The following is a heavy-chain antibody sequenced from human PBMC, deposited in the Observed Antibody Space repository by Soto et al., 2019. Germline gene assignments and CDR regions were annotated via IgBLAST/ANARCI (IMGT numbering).Heavy chain of an antibody. CDR2: INAYNGNT. CDR3: ARDTVAGTYVDY. V-gene: IGHV1-18*01. CDR1: GYTFTSYG. J-gene: IGHJ4*02. D-gene: IGHD6-19*01. Sequence: QVQLVQSGAEVKKPGASVKVSCKASGYTFTSYGISWVRQAPGQGLEWMGWINAYNGNTNYAQKFQGRVTMTTHTSPSTAYMARRGLRSADPAVYYCARDTVAGTYVDYWAQGTLVTVAS.